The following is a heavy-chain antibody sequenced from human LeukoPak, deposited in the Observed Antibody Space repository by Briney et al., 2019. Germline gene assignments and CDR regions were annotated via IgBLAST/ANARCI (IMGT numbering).Heavy chain of an antibody. J-gene: IGHJ6*03. CDR1: GYTFTGYY. Sequence: ASVKVSCKASGYTFTGYYMHWVRQAPGQGLEWMGWINPNSGGTNYAQKFQGRVTMTRDTSISTAYMELSRLRSDDTAVYYCARDIMITSSQYYYYYMDVWGKGTTVTASS. CDR3: ARDIMITSSQYYYYYMDV. V-gene: IGHV1-2*02. CDR2: INPNSGGT. D-gene: IGHD3-16*01.